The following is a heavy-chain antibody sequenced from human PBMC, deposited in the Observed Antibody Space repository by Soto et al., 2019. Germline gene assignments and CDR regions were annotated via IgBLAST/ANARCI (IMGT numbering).Heavy chain of an antibody. D-gene: IGHD6-13*01. V-gene: IGHV1-69*06. J-gene: IGHJ3*01. CDR2: IIPLVGTT. CDR1: AETFSSYA. CDR3: ASRIAVSADDAFDH. Sequence: QVQLVQSGPEVKKSGSSVKVSCRASAETFSSYAINWVRQAPGQGFEWLGGIIPLVGTTNYAQKFQGRVTITADRARDTAFLDLSTLRSDDTAVYFSASRIAVSADDAFDHWGQGTMVTVTP.